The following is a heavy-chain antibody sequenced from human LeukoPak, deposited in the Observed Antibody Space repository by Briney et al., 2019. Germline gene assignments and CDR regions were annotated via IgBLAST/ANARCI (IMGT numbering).Heavy chain of an antibody. CDR2: TYYRSKWYN. CDR3: AREVVVVVAATPGWFDP. Sequence: SQTLSLTCAISGDSVSSNSAAWNWIRQSPSRGLEWLGRTYYRSKWYNDYAVSVKSQITINPDTSKNQFSLQLNSVTPEDTAVYYCAREVVVVVAATPGWFDPWGQGTLVTVSS. CDR1: GDSVSSNSAA. V-gene: IGHV6-1*01. D-gene: IGHD2-15*01. J-gene: IGHJ5*02.